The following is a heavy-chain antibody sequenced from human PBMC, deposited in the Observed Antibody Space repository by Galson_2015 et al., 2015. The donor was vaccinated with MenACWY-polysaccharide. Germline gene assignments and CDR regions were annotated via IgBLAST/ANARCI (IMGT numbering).Heavy chain of an antibody. D-gene: IGHD1-1*01. Sequence: SLRLSCAASGLRFSGSGMHWVRQAPGKGLEWVAVIQYDGSNKVYVDSVKGRFTISRDNSKNTLYLEMNSLRAEDTAVYYCAREGSRNAFHAFDIWGRGTMVTVSS. CDR2: IQYDGSNK. CDR1: GLRFSGSG. V-gene: IGHV3-33*01. CDR3: AREGSRNAFHAFDI. J-gene: IGHJ3*02.